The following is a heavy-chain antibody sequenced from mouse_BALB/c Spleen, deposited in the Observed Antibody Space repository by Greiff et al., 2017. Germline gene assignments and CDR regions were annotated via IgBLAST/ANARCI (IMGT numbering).Heavy chain of an antibody. CDR3: ARHPLITTVDSWFAY. CDR2: ISNGGGST. J-gene: IGHJ3*01. D-gene: IGHD1-1*01. Sequence: EVQGVESGGGLVQPGGSLKLSCAASGFTFSSYTMSWVRQTPEKRLEWVAYISNGGGSTYYPDTVKGRFTISRDNAKNTLYLQMSSLKSEDTAMYYCARHPLITTVDSWFAYWGQGTLVTVSA. CDR1: GFTFSSYT. V-gene: IGHV5-12-2*01.